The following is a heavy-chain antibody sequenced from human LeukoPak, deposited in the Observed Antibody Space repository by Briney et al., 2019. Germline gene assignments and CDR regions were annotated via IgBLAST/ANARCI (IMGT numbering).Heavy chain of an antibody. J-gene: IGHJ6*03. V-gene: IGHV4-38-2*02. CDR3: AREPGWGHNYYYMDV. Sequence: NPSETLSLTCAVSGYSIGSDFYWGWIRRTPGKGLEWLGSVFYYTGASYNPSFKSRVTISLDTSKNHFSLRLTSVTAADTAVYFCAREPGWGHNYYYMDVWGKGTTAAVPS. CDR2: VFYYTGA. CDR1: GYSIGSDFY. D-gene: IGHD1-26*01.